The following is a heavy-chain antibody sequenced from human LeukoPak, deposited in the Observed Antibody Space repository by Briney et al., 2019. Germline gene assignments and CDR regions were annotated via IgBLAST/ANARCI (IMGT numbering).Heavy chain of an antibody. D-gene: IGHD5-12*01. CDR2: IYSGGGT. J-gene: IGHJ4*02. V-gene: IGHV3-53*01. CDR3: ARNSGYDSNY. Sequence: GGALRLSCVGSGFTVSSYYMSWVRQAPGKGLECVSLIYSGGGTYYADSVKGRFTISRDNSKNTVYLQMNSLRAEDTAVYYCARNSGYDSNYWGQGTLVTVSS. CDR1: GFTVSSYY.